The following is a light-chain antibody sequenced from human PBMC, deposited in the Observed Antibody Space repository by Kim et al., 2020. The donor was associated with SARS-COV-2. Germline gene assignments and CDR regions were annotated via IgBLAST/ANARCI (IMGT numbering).Light chain of an antibody. CDR3: QTWDSGTPYV. V-gene: IGLV3-1*01. CDR2: EDI. J-gene: IGLJ1*01. Sequence: SPGQTASITCSGNKLGNRHASWYQQRPGQAPVLVIYEDIKRPSGIPERFSGSNSGNTATLTIRGTQAIDEADYYCQTWDSGTPYVFGPGTTVTVL. CDR1: KLGNRH.